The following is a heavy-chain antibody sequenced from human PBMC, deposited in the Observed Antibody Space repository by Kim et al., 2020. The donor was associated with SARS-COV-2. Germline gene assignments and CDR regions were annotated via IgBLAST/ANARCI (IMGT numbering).Heavy chain of an antibody. CDR1: GGSFSGYY. D-gene: IGHD2-15*01. Sequence: SETLSLTCAVYGGSFSGYYWSWIRQPPGKGLEWIGEINHSGSTNYNPSLKSRVTISVDTSKNQFSLKLSSVTAADTAVYYCARKPGDIVVVVAARPGWF. V-gene: IGHV4-34*01. CDR2: INHSGST. J-gene: IGHJ5*01. CDR3: ARKPGDIVVVVAARPGWF.